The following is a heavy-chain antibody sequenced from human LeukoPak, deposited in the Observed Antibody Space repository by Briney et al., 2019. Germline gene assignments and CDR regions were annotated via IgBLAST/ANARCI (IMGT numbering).Heavy chain of an antibody. CDR2: IYSTGIT. CDR1: GGSINTYY. J-gene: IGHJ5*02. V-gene: IGHV4-4*07. CDR3: ARPQSGLGWFDP. Sequence: SETLSLTCTVSGGSINTYYWSWIRQPAGKGLEWIGRIYSTGITTYNPSLKGRVIMSVDTSKNQFSLKLSSVTAADTAVYYCARPQSGLGWFDPWGQGILVTVSS.